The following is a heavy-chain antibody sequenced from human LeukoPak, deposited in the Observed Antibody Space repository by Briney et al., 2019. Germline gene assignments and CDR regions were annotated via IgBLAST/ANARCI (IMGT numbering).Heavy chain of an antibody. CDR3: ARRRITIFGATLPLDY. J-gene: IGHJ4*02. V-gene: IGHV4-59*12. CDR1: GGSISSYY. Sequence: SETLSLTCTVSGGSISSYYWSWIRQPPGKGLEWIGYIYYSGSTNYNPSLKSRVTISVDTSKNQFSLKLSSVTAADTAVYYCARRRITIFGATLPLDYWGQGTLVTVSS. CDR2: IYYSGST. D-gene: IGHD3-3*01.